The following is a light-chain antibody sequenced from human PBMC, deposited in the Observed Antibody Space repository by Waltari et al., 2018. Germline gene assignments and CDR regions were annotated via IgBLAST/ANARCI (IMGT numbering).Light chain of an antibody. Sequence: EIVLTQSPDTLSFSPGETATLSCRASERVSRSYIAWYQQKRGQAPRLLIYGASSRATGIPDRFSGSGSGTDFTLTINRLEPEDFAVYYCQLYGSSPRYTFGQGTKLEI. J-gene: IGKJ2*01. V-gene: IGKV3-20*01. CDR3: QLYGSSPRYT. CDR1: ERVSRSY. CDR2: GAS.